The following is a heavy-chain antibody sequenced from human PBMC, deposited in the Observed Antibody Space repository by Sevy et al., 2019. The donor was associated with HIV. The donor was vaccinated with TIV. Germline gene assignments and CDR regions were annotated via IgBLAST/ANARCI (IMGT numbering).Heavy chain of an antibody. CDR3: ARGATSGWYYFDS. Sequence: GGSLRLSCVASGFTFSNYNINWVRQPPGKGLEWVSYISGLSNYIYYADSLGGRFTISRDNAKSSVYLQMNSLRTEDTALYYCARGATSGWYYFDSWGQGTLVTVSS. CDR1: GFTFSNYN. J-gene: IGHJ4*02. V-gene: IGHV3-21*06. CDR2: ISGLSNYI. D-gene: IGHD6-19*01.